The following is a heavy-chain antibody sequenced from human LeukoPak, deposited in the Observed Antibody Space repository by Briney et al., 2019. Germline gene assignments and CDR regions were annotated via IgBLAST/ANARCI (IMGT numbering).Heavy chain of an antibody. D-gene: IGHD3-3*01. CDR1: GFTFSSYA. CDR3: AKGFLEWLIESGMDV. CDR2: ISYDGSNK. Sequence: PGGSLRLSCAASGFTFSSYAMHWVRQAPGKGLEWVAVISYDGSNKYYADSVKGRFTISRDNSKNTLYLQMNSLRAEDTAVYYCAKGFLEWLIESGMDVWGQGTTVTVSS. J-gene: IGHJ6*02. V-gene: IGHV3-30-3*01.